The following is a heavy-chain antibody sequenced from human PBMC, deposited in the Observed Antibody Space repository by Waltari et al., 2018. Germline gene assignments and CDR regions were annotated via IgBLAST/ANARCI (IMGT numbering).Heavy chain of an antibody. CDR3: TKDSWFDP. J-gene: IGHJ5*02. CDR2: INRNSGST. Sequence: EVRLVESGGGVVRPGGSLRLSCAASGFKFDDYGMTLVRHAPGKGREWVSGINRNSGSTGYVDSVKGRFTISRDNAKNSLYLQMNSLRVEDTALYYCTKDSWFDPWGQGTLVTVSS. CDR1: GFKFDDYG. V-gene: IGHV3-20*04.